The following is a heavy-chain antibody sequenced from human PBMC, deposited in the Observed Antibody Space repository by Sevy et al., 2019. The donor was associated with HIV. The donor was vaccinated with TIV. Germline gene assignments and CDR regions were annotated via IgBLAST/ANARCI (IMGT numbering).Heavy chain of an antibody. CDR3: AKDTDSGSYLNDAFDI. J-gene: IGHJ3*02. CDR1: GFTFSSFA. D-gene: IGHD1-26*01. Sequence: GGSLRLSCAASGFTFSSFAMSWVRQTPGKGLEWVSGLNGSGCRTYYPDSVKGRFTISRDNSKNTLYLQMNSLRAEDTAVYYCAKDTDSGSYLNDAFDIRGQGTMVTVS. CDR2: LNGSGCRT. V-gene: IGHV3-23*01.